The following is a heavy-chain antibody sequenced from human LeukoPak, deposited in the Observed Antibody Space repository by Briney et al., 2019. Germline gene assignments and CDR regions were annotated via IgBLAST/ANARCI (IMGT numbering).Heavy chain of an antibody. CDR2: INPSGGST. J-gene: IGHJ4*02. Sequence: ASVKVSCKASGYTFTSYYMHWVRQAPGQGLEWMGIINPSGGSTSYAQKFQGRVTMTRDTSTSTVYMELSSLRSEDTAMYYCARDYGDYVHPDYWGQGTLVTVSS. D-gene: IGHD4-17*01. CDR3: ARDYGDYVHPDY. V-gene: IGHV1-46*01. CDR1: GYTFTSYY.